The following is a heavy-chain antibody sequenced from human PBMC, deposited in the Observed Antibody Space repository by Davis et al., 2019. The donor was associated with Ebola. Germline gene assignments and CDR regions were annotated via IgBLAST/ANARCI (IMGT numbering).Heavy chain of an antibody. J-gene: IGHJ4*02. Sequence: PGGSLRLSCAASGFTFSSYAMSWVRLAPGKGLQWVSSISGSGDNTYYADSVKGRFTISRDNSKNTLDLQMNSLRAEDTAIYYCAKVHWTYYYFDYWGQGTLVTVSS. V-gene: IGHV3-23*01. CDR1: GFTFSSYA. CDR2: ISGSGDNT. CDR3: AKVHWTYYYFDY. D-gene: IGHD1-7*01.